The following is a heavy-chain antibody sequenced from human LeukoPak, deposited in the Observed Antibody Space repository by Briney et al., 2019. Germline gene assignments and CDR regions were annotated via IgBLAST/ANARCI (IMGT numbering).Heavy chain of an antibody. V-gene: IGHV4-38-2*01. CDR1: GYSISSGYY. Sequence: SETLSLTCAVSGYSISSGYYWGGIRQPPGKGLEWIGTIYHSGSTYYNPSLKSRVTISIDTSKNQFSLKLSSVTAADTAVYYCARTVDTVATADAFDIWGQGTMVTVSS. CDR2: IYHSGST. J-gene: IGHJ3*02. D-gene: IGHD5-12*01. CDR3: ARTVDTVATADAFDI.